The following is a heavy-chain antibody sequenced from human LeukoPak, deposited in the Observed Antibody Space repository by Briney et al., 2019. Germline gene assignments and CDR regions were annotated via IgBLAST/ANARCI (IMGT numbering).Heavy chain of an antibody. J-gene: IGHJ4*02. CDR2: ISGSGGST. Sequence: GGSLRLSCAASGFTFSSYAMSWVRQAPGKGLEWVSAISGSGGSTYYADSVKGRFTISRDNSKNTLYLQMNSLRAEDTAVYYCAKKGLMGTYGDYDGSFDYWGQGTLVTVSS. D-gene: IGHD4-17*01. CDR1: GFTFSSYA. CDR3: AKKGLMGTYGDYDGSFDY. V-gene: IGHV3-23*01.